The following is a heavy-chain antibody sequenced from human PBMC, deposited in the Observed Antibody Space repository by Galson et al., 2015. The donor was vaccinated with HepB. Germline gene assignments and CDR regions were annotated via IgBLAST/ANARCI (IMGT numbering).Heavy chain of an antibody. V-gene: IGHV1-69*04. J-gene: IGHJ6*04. Sequence: SVKVSCKASGGTFSSYAISWVRQAPGQGLEWMGRIIPILGIANYAQKFQGRVTITADKSTSTAYMELSSLRSEDTAVYYCARIFGLGVDAVDVWGKGTTVTVSS. CDR1: GGTFSSYA. D-gene: IGHD3-16*01. CDR3: ARIFGLGVDAVDV. CDR2: IIPILGIA.